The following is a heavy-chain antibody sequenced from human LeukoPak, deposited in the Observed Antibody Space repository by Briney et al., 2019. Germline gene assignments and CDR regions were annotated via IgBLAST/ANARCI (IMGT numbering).Heavy chain of an antibody. V-gene: IGHV4-59*01. D-gene: IGHD1-1*01. CDR1: GGSISSYY. CDR3: ARAGKRRFFDY. J-gene: IGHJ4*02. CDR2: IYYSGST. Sequence: SETLSLTCTVSGGSISSYYWSSIRQPPGKGLEWIGYIYYSGSTNYNPSLKSRVTISVDTSKIQFSLKLSSVTAADTAVYYCARAGKRRFFDYWGQGALVTVSS.